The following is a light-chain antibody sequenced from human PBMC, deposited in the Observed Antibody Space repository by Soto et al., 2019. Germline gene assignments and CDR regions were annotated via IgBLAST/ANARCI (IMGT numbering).Light chain of an antibody. J-gene: IGLJ2*01. CDR3: CSYAGSNSLV. Sequence: QSALTQPPSASGSPGQSVTISCTGTSSDVGGYNYVSWYQHHPGKAPKLMIYEVSKRPSGVPDRFSGSTSGNTASLTVSGLQAEDEAEYYCCSYAGSNSLVFGGVTKLTVL. V-gene: IGLV2-8*01. CDR1: SSDVGGYNY. CDR2: EVS.